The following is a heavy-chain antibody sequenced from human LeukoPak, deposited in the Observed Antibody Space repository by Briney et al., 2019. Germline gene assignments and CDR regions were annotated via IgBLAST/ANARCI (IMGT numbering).Heavy chain of an antibody. Sequence: SETLSLTCTVSGGSISSYYWSWIRQPAGKGLEWIGRICTSGSTNYNPSLKSRVTMSVDTSKNQFSLKLSSVTAADTAVYYCAKEYQLLPNWFDPWGQGTLVTVSS. J-gene: IGHJ5*02. CDR3: AKEYQLLPNWFDP. D-gene: IGHD2-2*01. V-gene: IGHV4-4*07. CDR2: ICTSGST. CDR1: GGSISSYY.